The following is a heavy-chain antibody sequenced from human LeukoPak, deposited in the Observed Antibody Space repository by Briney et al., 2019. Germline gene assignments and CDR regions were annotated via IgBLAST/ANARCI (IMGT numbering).Heavy chain of an antibody. J-gene: IGHJ4*02. CDR3: ARATDYYDSSGYYGSSSVLDY. D-gene: IGHD3-22*01. Sequence: SETLSLTCTVSGGSISSGDYYWSWIRQPPGKGLEWIGYIYYSGSTYYNPSLKSRVTISVDTSKNQFSLKLSSVTAADTAVYYCARATDYYDSSGYYGSSSVLDYWGQGTLVTVPS. CDR2: IYYSGST. V-gene: IGHV4-30-4*01. CDR1: GGSISSGDYY.